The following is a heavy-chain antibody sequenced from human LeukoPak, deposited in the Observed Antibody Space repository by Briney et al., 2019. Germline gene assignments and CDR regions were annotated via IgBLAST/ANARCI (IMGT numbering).Heavy chain of an antibody. CDR2: IYYSGST. D-gene: IGHD2-2*01. CDR1: GGSISGYY. J-gene: IGHJ4*02. V-gene: IGHV4-59*08. CDR3: ARHKNSDQLDY. Sequence: PSETLSLTCAVSGGSISGYYWSWIRQPPGKGLEWIGYIYYSGSTNYNPSLKSRVTISVDMSKNQFSLKLSSVTAADTAVYYCARHKNSDQLDYWGQGTLVTVSS.